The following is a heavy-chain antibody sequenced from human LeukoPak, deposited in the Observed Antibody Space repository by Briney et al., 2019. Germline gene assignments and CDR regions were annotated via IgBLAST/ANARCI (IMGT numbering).Heavy chain of an antibody. CDR1: GYTFTYRH. V-gene: IGHV1-45*02. D-gene: IGHD2-2*01. J-gene: IGHJ3*02. CDR3: AAPGYCSSTSCLPFDAFGI. Sequence: SVKVSCKASGYTFTYRHLHWVRQAPGQALGWMGWITPFNGNTNYAQKFQDRVTITRDRSMTTAYMKLSSLRSEDTAMYYCAAPGYCSSTSCLPFDAFGIWGQGTMVTVSS. CDR2: ITPFNGNT.